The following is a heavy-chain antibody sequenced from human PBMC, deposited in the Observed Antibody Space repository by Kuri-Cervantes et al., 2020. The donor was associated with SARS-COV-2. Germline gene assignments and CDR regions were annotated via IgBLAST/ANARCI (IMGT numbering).Heavy chain of an antibody. V-gene: IGHV4-30-4*08. CDR3: ARDWWTGGFDY. Sequence: LRLSCSVSGFSVSGDSYYWSWLRQPPGQGLELIGYIYYSGSTSYNTSLKSRVNISIDTSNNQFFLRLNDATAADTAVYYCARDWWTGGFDYWGHGTLVTVSS. J-gene: IGHJ4*03. CDR2: IYYSGST. CDR1: GFSVSGDSYY. D-gene: IGHD2-15*01.